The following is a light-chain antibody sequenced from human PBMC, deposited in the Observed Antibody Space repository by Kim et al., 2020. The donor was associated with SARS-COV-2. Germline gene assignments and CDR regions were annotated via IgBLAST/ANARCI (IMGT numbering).Light chain of an antibody. CDR3: MQGTQLPNT. CDR2: KIS. CDR1: QSLVHEDENTY. J-gene: IGKJ2*01. Sequence: QPASISCKSTQSLVHEDENTYLSWLQQRPGQPPRLLLYKISNRFSGVPDRFSGSGAGTDFTLEISRVEAEDVGIYYCMQGTQLPNTFGQGPKLEI. V-gene: IGKV2-24*01.